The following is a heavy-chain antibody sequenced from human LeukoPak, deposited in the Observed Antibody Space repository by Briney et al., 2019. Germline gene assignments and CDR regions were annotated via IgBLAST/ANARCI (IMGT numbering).Heavy chain of an antibody. CDR2: IKEDGSQK. CDR1: GFTFDNYW. D-gene: IGHD5-18*01. V-gene: IGHV3-7*03. CDR3: AKGSGYSYGSHFDY. Sequence: GGSLRLSCAASGFTFDNYWMTWVRQAPGKGLEWVGMIKEDGSQKYYVDSVRGRFTISRDNAKNSLYLQMNSLRAEDTALYYCAKGSGYSYGSHFDYWGQGTLVTVSS. J-gene: IGHJ4*02.